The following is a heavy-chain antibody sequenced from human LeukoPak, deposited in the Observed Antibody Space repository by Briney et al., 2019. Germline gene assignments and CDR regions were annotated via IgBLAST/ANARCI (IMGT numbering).Heavy chain of an antibody. V-gene: IGHV1-8*03. D-gene: IGHD2-2*02. CDR2: NSGNT. Sequence: NSGNTGYAHKFQGRVTITRNTSISTAYMEVSSLRSEDTAVYYCARFPRGYCSSTSCYTEGYWGQGTLVTVSS. J-gene: IGHJ4*02. CDR3: ARFPRGYCSSTSCYTEGY.